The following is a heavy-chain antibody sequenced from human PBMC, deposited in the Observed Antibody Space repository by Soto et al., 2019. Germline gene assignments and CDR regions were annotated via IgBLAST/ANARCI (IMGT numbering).Heavy chain of an antibody. Sequence: QVQLVESGGGVVQPGRSLRLSCAASGFTFSSYGMHWVRQAPGKGLEWVAVISYDGSNKYYADSVKGRFTISRDNSKNTLYLQMNSLKAEDTAVYYCAKDGYYYDSKHYGMDVWGQGTTVTVSS. J-gene: IGHJ6*02. CDR1: GFTFSSYG. D-gene: IGHD3-22*01. CDR2: ISYDGSNK. V-gene: IGHV3-30*18. CDR3: AKDGYYYDSKHYGMDV.